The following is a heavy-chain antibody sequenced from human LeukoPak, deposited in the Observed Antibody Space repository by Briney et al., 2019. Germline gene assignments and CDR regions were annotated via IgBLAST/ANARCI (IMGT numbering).Heavy chain of an antibody. D-gene: IGHD3-3*01. J-gene: IGHJ4*02. V-gene: IGHV4-39*01. Sequence: SETLSLTCTVSVGSISSSSYYWGWVRHPPGKGLEWLGSIYYSGSTYYNPSLKSRVTISVETSKNQFSLELSSVTAADTAVYYCALHYDFWSGYSDYWGQGTLVTVSS. CDR1: VGSISSSSYY. CDR2: IYYSGST. CDR3: ALHYDFWSGYSDY.